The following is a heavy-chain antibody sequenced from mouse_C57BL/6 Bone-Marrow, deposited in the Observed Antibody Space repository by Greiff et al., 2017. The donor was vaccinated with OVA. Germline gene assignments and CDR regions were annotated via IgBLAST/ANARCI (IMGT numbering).Heavy chain of an antibody. CDR3: TTYDYDVGFAY. Sequence: EVQLVESGAELVRPGASVKLSCTASGFNIKDDYMHWVKQRPEQGLEWIGWIDPENGDTEYASKFQGKATITADTSSNTAYLQLSSLTSEDTAVYYCTTYDYDVGFAYWGQGTLVTVSA. V-gene: IGHV14-4*01. D-gene: IGHD2-4*01. CDR2: IDPENGDT. J-gene: IGHJ3*01. CDR1: GFNIKDDY.